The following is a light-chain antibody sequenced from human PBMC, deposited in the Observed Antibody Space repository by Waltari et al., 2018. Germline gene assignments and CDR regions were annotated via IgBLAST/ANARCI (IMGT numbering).Light chain of an antibody. CDR2: RNN. Sequence: QSVLAQPPSASGTPGQRVTISCSGSSSNIGTNYVYWYQQFPGTAPKLLIYRNNQRPPGGPARFSGSKSGTSVSLAISGLRSEDEADYYCAAWDDSLSGPVFGGGTKLTVL. CDR3: AAWDDSLSGPV. CDR1: SSNIGTNY. V-gene: IGLV1-47*01. J-gene: IGLJ2*01.